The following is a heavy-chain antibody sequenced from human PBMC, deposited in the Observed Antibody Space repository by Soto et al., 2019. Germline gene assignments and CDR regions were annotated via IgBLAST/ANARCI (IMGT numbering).Heavy chain of an antibody. V-gene: IGHV3-30-3*01. D-gene: IGHD3-3*01. CDR3: ARTSIPYDLFWAFDI. CDR2: ISYDGSNK. CDR1: GFTFSSYA. Sequence: PGGSLRLSCAASGFTFSSYAMHWVRQAPGKGLEWVAVISYDGSNKYYADSVKGRFTTSRDNSKNTLYLQMNSLRAEDTAVYYIARTSIPYDLFWAFDIWGQGTMV. J-gene: IGHJ3*02.